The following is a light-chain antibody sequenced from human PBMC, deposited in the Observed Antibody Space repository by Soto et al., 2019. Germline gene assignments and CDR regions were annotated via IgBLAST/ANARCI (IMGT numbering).Light chain of an antibody. CDR2: EVT. CDR1: TSDGGGYNY. CDR3: GSYTGSITYV. V-gene: IGLV2-14*01. Sequence: HSVLTQPASVSGSLGQTIIITRTGNTSDGGGYNYVSWYQQHPGKAPILMIYEVTNRPSGVSNRFSGSKSGNTASLTISGLQVEDEAEYYCGSYTGSITYVFGTGTKVTVL. J-gene: IGLJ1*01.